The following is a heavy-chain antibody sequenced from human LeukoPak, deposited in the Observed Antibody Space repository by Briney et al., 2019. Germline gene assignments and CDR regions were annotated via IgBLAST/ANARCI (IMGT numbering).Heavy chain of an antibody. J-gene: IGHJ4*01. D-gene: IGHD4-23*01. CDR1: GGSISSYY. CDR3: ARGRTTVVTPFDD. V-gene: IGHV4-59*01. Sequence: PSETLSLTCTVSGGSISSYYWSWIRQPPGKGLEWIGYIYYSGSTNYNPSLKSRVTISVDTSKNQFSLKLSSVTAADTAVYYCARGRTTVVTPFDDWGKGTLVTVYS. CDR2: IYYSGST.